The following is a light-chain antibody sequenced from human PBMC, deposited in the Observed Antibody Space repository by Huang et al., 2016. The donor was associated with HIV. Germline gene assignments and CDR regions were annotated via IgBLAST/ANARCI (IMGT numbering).Light chain of an antibody. CDR1: QSVGTY. J-gene: IGKJ5*01. Sequence: IQMTQSPTSLSASVGDRVYITCRTSQSVGTYLNWYQQKPGKAPKLLISSASTLRSGVPSRFSGGGSGTVFTLTSRGLQLDDFASYYCQQSYGALSSFGPGTRL. V-gene: IGKV1-39*01. CDR2: SAS. CDR3: QQSYGALSS.